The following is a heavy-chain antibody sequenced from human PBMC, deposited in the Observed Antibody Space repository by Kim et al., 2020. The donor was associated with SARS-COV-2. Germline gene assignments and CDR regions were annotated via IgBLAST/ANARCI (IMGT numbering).Heavy chain of an antibody. CDR2: IHYSGNT. J-gene: IGHJ4*02. V-gene: IGHV4-39*01. Sequence: IHYSGNTHSNPSLKSRVTISVDTSKNQFSLNLNSVTAADTAVYYCARHADYWGQGTLVTVSS. CDR3: ARHADY.